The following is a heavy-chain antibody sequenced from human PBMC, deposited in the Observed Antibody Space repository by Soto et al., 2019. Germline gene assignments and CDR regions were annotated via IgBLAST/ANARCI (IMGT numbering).Heavy chain of an antibody. V-gene: IGHV4-31*03. CDR3: ARELRFGEDYYGMDV. D-gene: IGHD3-10*01. J-gene: IGHJ6*02. CDR1: GGSISSGGYY. Sequence: QVQLQESGPGLVKPSQTLSLTCTVSGGSISSGGYYWSSIRQHPGKGLEWIGYIYYSGSTYYNPSLKSRVTISVDTSKNQFSLKLSSVTAADTAVYYCARELRFGEDYYGMDVWGQGTTVTVSS. CDR2: IYYSGST.